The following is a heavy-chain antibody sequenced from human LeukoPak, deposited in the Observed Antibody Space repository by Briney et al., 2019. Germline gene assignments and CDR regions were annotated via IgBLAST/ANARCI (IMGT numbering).Heavy chain of an antibody. CDR1: GYTFTSYG. Sequence: ASVKVSCKASGYTFTSYGISWVRQAPGQGLEWMGWISAYNGNTNYAQKLQGRVTMTTDTSTSTAYMELRSLRSDDTAVYYCARSTPPLKYYYGSGSYLMGWYFDLWGRGTLVTVSS. V-gene: IGHV1-18*01. D-gene: IGHD3-10*01. J-gene: IGHJ2*01. CDR2: ISAYNGNT. CDR3: ARSTPPLKYYYGSGSYLMGWYFDL.